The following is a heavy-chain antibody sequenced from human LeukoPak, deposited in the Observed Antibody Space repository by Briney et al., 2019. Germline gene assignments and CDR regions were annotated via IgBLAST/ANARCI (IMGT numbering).Heavy chain of an antibody. Sequence: PGGSLRLSCAASGFTFTSYGMHWVRQAPGKGLEWVAVVSYDGTSIYYADSVKGRFTISRDNSKNTLYMQMNSLIREDTAGYYCAKSQLPRHELVNFYFDYWGQGILVTVSS. D-gene: IGHD2-8*02. CDR2: VSYDGTSI. CDR3: AKSQLPRHELVNFYFDY. V-gene: IGHV3-30*18. J-gene: IGHJ4*02. CDR1: GFTFTSYG.